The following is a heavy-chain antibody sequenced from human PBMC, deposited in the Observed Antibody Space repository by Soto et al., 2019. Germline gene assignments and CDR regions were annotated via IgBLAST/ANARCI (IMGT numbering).Heavy chain of an antibody. J-gene: IGHJ4*02. D-gene: IGHD3-3*01. CDR2: IYPGDSDT. CDR1: GYSFTSYW. V-gene: IGHV5-51*07. Sequence: GESLKISCKGSGYSFTSYWIGWVHQMPGKGLEWMGIIYPGDSDTRYSPSFQGQVTISADKSISTAYLQWSSLKASDTAMYYFAINEYYDFWIGSRYLGQATLISVSS. CDR3: AINEYYDFWIGSRY.